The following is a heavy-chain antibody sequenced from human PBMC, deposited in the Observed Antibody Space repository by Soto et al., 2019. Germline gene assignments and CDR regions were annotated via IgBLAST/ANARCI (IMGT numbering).Heavy chain of an antibody. V-gene: IGHV3-48*03. CDR3: VRDLHEPLATDALRVAN. J-gene: IGHJ4*02. CDR2: ISSTGSGT. D-gene: IGHD2-8*02. Sequence: PGRSLRLSCAASGFTFSSYEMHWVRQAPGKGLEWISYISSTGSGTLYADSVRGRFTMSRDNTKNSVSLQMSSLRAEDTAVYYCVRDLHEPLATDALRVANWGQGTQVTVSS. CDR1: GFTFSSYE.